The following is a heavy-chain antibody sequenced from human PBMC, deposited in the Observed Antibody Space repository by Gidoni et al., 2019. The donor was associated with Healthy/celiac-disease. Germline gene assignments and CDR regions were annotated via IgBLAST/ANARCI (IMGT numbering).Heavy chain of an antibody. V-gene: IGHV3-15*01. CDR3: TTYTPSYDFWSDDAFDI. J-gene: IGHJ3*02. Sequence: EVQLVESGGGLVKPGGSLRLSCAASGFTFSNAWMSWVRQAPGKGLEWVGRIKSKTDGGTTDYAAPVKGRFTISRDDSKNTLYLQMNSLKTEDTAVYYCTTYTPSYDFWSDDAFDIWGQGTMVTVSS. CDR1: GFTFSNAW. D-gene: IGHD3-3*01. CDR2: IKSKTDGGTT.